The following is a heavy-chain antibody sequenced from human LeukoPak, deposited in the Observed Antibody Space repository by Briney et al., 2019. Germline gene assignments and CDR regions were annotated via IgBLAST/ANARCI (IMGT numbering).Heavy chain of an antibody. D-gene: IGHD2-2*01. CDR3: AKGLGYCSSTSCYALATSPFDY. CDR2: ISGSGGST. CDR1: GFTFSSYA. V-gene: IGHV3-23*01. J-gene: IGHJ4*02. Sequence: GGSLRLSCAASGFTFSSYAMSWVRQAPGKGREWVSAISGSGGSTYYADSVKGRFTISRDNSKNTLYLQMNSLRAEDTAVYYCAKGLGYCSSTSCYALATSPFDYWGQGTLVTVSS.